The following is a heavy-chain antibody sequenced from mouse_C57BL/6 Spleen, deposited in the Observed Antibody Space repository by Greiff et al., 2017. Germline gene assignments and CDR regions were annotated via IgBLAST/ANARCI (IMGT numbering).Heavy chain of an antibody. CDR2: IDPETGGT. CDR3: TRSWDGYY. D-gene: IGHD2-3*01. V-gene: IGHV1-15*01. J-gene: IGHJ2*01. CDR1: GYTFTDYE. Sequence: QVQLQQSGAELVRPGASVTLSCKASGYTFTDYEMHWVKQTPVHGLEWIGAIDPETGGTAYNQKFNGKAILTADKSSSTAYMELRSLTSEDSAVYYCTRSWDGYYWGQGTTLTVSS.